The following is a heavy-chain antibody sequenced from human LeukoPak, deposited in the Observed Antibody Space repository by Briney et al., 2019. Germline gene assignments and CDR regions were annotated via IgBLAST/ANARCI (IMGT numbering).Heavy chain of an antibody. D-gene: IGHD5-12*01. J-gene: IGHJ4*02. V-gene: IGHV3-23*01. Sequence: GGSLRLSCAASGFTFSSYAMTWVRQAPGKGLDWVASVSGNGVDTPCAASVKGRFTVSRDNTKNTLYLQMNSLRADDTAVYYCAREAFSGYDYFDYWGQGTLVTVSS. CDR2: VSGNGVDT. CDR1: GFTFSSYA. CDR3: AREAFSGYDYFDY.